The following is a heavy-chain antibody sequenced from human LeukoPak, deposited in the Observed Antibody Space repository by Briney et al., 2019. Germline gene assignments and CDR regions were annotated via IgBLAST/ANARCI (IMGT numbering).Heavy chain of an antibody. CDR1: GFTFSDHF. Sequence: PGGSLRLSCAASGFTFSDHFMDWVRQAPGKGLEWIARSRNKANSYTTEYAASVRGRFIISRDESKNSLHLQMNSLKTEGTAVYYCVRGYNSFDSWGQGTLVTVSS. CDR2: SRNKANSYTT. J-gene: IGHJ4*02. V-gene: IGHV3-72*01. D-gene: IGHD5-24*01. CDR3: VRGYNSFDS.